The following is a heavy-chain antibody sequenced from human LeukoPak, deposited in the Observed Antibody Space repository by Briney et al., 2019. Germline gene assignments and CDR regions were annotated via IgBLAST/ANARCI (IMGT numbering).Heavy chain of an antibody. CDR2: ISAYNGNT. V-gene: IGHV1-18*01. Sequence: ASVKVSCKASRYTFTNYGITWVRQAPGQGLEWMGWISAYNGNTNYAQKLQGRVTMTTDTSTSTAYMELRSLRSDDTAVYYCARGRRMVATCDYWGQGTLVTVSS. CDR3: ARGRRMVATCDY. D-gene: IGHD5-12*01. CDR1: RYTFTNYG. J-gene: IGHJ4*02.